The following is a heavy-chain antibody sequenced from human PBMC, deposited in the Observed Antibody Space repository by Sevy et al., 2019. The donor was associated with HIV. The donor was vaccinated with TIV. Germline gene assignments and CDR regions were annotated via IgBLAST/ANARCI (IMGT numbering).Heavy chain of an antibody. V-gene: IGHV3-23*01. CDR3: AKDETSRCFDC. Sequence: GGSLRLSCAASGFTFSTYAMSWVRQAPGKGLEWVAALNGDRTYYAGSVKDRFTISRDNPKKTVYLQVNNLRVEDTALYYCAKDETSRCFDCWGQGTLVTVSS. J-gene: IGHJ4*02. CDR1: GFTFSTYA. CDR2: LNGDRT.